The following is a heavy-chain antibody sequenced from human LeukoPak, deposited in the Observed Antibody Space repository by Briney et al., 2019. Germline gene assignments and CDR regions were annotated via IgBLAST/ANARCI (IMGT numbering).Heavy chain of an antibody. CDR1: GFTFSSNA. V-gene: IGHV3-23*01. CDR2: ISGSGGST. J-gene: IGHJ3*02. D-gene: IGHD2/OR15-2a*01. Sequence: GGSLRLSCAASGFTFSSNAMNWVRQAPGKGLEWVSAISGSGGSTYYTDSVKGRFTLSRDNAKKSLSLQMNSLRAEDTAIYYCARSNRDAFDMWGQGTAVTVSS. CDR3: ARSNRDAFDM.